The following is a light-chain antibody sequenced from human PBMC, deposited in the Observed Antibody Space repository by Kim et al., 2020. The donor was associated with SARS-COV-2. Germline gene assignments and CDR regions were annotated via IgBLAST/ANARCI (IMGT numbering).Light chain of an antibody. CDR1: SCSIAGNY. CDR2: EDN. J-gene: IGLJ3*02. Sequence: GKPVTIPGTPSSCSIAGNYVQWYQQRPGGAPTTVIYEDNQRPSGVPDRFSGSIDSSSNSASLTISGLKTEDEADYYCQSYDSSNWVFGGGTQLTVL. CDR3: QSYDSSNWV. V-gene: IGLV6-57*03.